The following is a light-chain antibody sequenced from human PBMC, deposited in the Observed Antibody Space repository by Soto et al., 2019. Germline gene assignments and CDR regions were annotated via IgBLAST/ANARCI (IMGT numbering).Light chain of an antibody. CDR1: EGVSRS. CDR3: QQYNNWPPYT. CDR2: DAS. Sequence: EIVMTQSPATLSVSPGERATLSCRASEGVSRSLAWYQQKPGQAPRLLIYDASSRATGIPARFIGSGSGTEFTLTISSLQSEDLAVYYCQQYNNWPPYTFGQGTKLEIK. V-gene: IGKV3-15*01. J-gene: IGKJ2*01.